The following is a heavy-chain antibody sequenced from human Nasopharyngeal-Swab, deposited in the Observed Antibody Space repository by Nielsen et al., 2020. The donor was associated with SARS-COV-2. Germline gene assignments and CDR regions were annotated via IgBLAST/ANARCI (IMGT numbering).Heavy chain of an antibody. CDR2: INPSGGST. J-gene: IGHJ4*02. D-gene: IGHD3-9*01. CDR1: GYTFTSYY. Sequence: ASVKVSCKASGYTFTSYYIHWVRQAPGQRLEWMGVINPSGGSTSYAQNFQGRVTMTRDTSTSTVYMELSSLRSDDTAVYYCARALTDTRFGPVHWGQGTLVTVSS. V-gene: IGHV1-46*01. CDR3: ARALTDTRFGPVH.